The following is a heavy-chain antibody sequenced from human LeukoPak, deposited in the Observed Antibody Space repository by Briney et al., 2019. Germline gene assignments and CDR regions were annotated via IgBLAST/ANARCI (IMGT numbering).Heavy chain of an antibody. V-gene: IGHV3-7*01. D-gene: IGHD5-18*01. CDR3: ATSDVDTAMVSY. J-gene: IGHJ4*02. CDR1: GFTFSYYW. CDR2: IKQDGSVK. Sequence: GGSLRLSCAASGFTFSYYWMSWVRQAPGKGLEWVANIKQDGSVKYYLHSVRGRFTISRDNAKNSLFLQMSSLRVEDTAVYYCATSDVDTAMVSYWGQGTLVTASS.